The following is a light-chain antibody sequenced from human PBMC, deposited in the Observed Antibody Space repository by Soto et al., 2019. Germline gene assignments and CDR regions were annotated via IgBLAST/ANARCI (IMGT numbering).Light chain of an antibody. CDR2: KAS. CDR3: QQYNSYSET. J-gene: IGKJ1*01. Sequence: DIQMTQSPSTLSASVGDRVTITCRASQRISSWLAWYQQKPGKAPNLLIYKASNLQSGVPSRFSGSGSGTEFTLTISSLQPDDFATYYCQQYNSYSETFGQGIKVEI. CDR1: QRISSW. V-gene: IGKV1-5*03.